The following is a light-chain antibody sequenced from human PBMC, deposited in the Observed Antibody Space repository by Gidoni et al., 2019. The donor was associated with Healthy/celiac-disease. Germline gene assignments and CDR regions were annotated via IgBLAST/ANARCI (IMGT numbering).Light chain of an antibody. V-gene: IGKV1-9*01. CDR1: QGISSY. CDR2: AAS. CDR3: QQINSYPQT. Sequence: DIQLTQSPSFLSASVGDRVTITCRASQGISSYLAWYQQKPGKAPKLLIYAASTLQSVVPSMFSGSGSGTEFTLTISSLQPEDFANYYCQQINSYPQTFGQGTKVEIK. J-gene: IGKJ1*01.